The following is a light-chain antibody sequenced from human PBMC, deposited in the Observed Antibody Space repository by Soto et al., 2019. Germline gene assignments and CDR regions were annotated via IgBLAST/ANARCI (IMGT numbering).Light chain of an antibody. V-gene: IGKV1-39*01. CDR1: QSITVY. J-gene: IGKJ5*01. CDR2: AAS. Sequence: DVQMTQSPSSLSASVGDRVTITCRASQSITVYLNWYQQKPGKAPKLLIYAASTLQSGVPSRFRGSGSGTDFTLTISSLQPEDFATYYCQQANSFPITFGQGTRLEIK. CDR3: QQANSFPIT.